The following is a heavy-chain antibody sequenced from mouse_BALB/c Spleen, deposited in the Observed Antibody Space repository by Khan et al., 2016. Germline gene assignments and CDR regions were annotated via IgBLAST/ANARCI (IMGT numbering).Heavy chain of an antibody. CDR1: GFNIKDTY. D-gene: IGHD2-1*01. V-gene: IGHV14-3*02. CDR3: ARSRGNYRYAMAC. Sequence: VQLKESGAELVKPGASVKLSCTASGFNIKDTYMHWVKQRPEQGLEWIGRIDPANGNTKYDPKFQGKATITADTSSNTAYLQLSSLTSEDTAVXYCARSRGNYRYAMACWGQETSVTVSS. CDR2: IDPANGNT. J-gene: IGHJ4*01.